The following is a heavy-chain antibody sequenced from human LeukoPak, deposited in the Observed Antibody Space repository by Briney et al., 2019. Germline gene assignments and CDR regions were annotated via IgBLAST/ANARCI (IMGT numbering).Heavy chain of an antibody. CDR1: GFTFSTCA. V-gene: IGHV3-23*01. CDR2: ISGSDTRT. CDR3: AKEDSRGHWFDY. J-gene: IGHJ4*02. Sequence: GGSLRLSCAASGFTFSTCAMSWVRQAPGKGLEWVSAISGSDTRTYYADSLKGRFTISRDNSKNTLYLQMDSLTAEDTAVYYCAKEDSRGHWFDYWGQGTLVTVSS. D-gene: IGHD3-22*01.